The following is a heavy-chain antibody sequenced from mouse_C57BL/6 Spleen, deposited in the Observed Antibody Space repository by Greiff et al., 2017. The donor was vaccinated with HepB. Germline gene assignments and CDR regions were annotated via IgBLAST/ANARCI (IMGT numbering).Heavy chain of an antibody. CDR1: GYTFTSYW. V-gene: IGHV1-64*01. Sequence: VQLQQPGAELVKPGASVKLSCKASGYTFTSYWMHWVKQRPGQGLEWIGMIHPNSGSTNYNEKFKSKATLTVDKSSSTAYMQLSSLTSEDSAVYYCARTYGSSYSDYWGQGTTLTVSS. D-gene: IGHD1-1*01. CDR2: IHPNSGST. J-gene: IGHJ2*01. CDR3: ARTYGSSYSDY.